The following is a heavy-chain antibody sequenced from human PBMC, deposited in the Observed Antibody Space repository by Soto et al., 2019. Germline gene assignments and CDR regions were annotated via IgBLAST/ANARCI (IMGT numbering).Heavy chain of an antibody. J-gene: IGHJ4*02. CDR2: MNSDGSST. CDR1: GFTFSNYW. CDR3: ARDQNPSGTYQGIFDS. Sequence: VQLVESGGGLVQPGGSLRLSCAASGFTFSNYWMHWVRQAPGKGLVWVSRMNSDGSSTSYADSVKGRFSISRDNAKNTLYLQMNILKAEDTAVYYCARDQNPSGTYQGIFDSWGQGTLVTVSS. V-gene: IGHV3-74*01. D-gene: IGHD1-26*01.